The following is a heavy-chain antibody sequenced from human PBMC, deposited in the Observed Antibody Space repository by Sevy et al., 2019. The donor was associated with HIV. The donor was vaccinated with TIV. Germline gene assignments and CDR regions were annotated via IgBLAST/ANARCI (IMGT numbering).Heavy chain of an antibody. CDR2: NSGSGDKT. CDR3: VSLFLSYRSGWSYFDY. Sequence: GGSLRLSCAASGFIFSSYAMSWVRQAPGKGLEWVSTNSGSGDKTFYADSVKGRFTISRDNSKNTVDLQMNSVRAEDSAVYYCVSLFLSYRSGWSYFDYWGQGTLVTVSS. CDR1: GFIFSSYA. D-gene: IGHD6-19*01. V-gene: IGHV3-23*01. J-gene: IGHJ4*02.